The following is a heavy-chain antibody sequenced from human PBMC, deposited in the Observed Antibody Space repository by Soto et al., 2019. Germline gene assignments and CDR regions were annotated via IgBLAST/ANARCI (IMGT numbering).Heavy chain of an antibody. Sequence: EVQLLESGGGLVQPGGSLRLSCAASGLTFSSCAMSWVRQAPGKGLEWVSAISGSGTTTYYADSVKGRFTISRDNSKNMLYMQMNSLRAEDTAVYYCAHRGDWKWFDPWGQGTLVTVSS. CDR3: AHRGDWKWFDP. CDR2: ISGSGTTT. CDR1: GLTFSSCA. J-gene: IGHJ5*02. V-gene: IGHV3-23*01. D-gene: IGHD2-21*02.